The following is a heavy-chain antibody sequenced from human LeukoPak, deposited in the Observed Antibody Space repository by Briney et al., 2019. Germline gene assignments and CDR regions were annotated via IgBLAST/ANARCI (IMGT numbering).Heavy chain of an antibody. Sequence: ASVKVSCKASGGTFSSYAISWVRQAPGQGLEWMGGFDPEDGETIYAQKFQGRVTMTEDTSTDTAYMELSSLRSEDTAVYYCATDAHCSGGSCYYYFDYWGQGTLVTVSS. CDR3: ATDAHCSGGSCYYYFDY. J-gene: IGHJ4*02. CDR1: GGTFSSYA. V-gene: IGHV1-24*01. D-gene: IGHD2-15*01. CDR2: FDPEDGET.